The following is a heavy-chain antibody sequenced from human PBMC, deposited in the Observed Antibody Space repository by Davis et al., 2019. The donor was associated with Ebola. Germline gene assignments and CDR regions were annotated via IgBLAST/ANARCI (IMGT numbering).Heavy chain of an antibody. Sequence: GESLKISCAASGFTFRSYWMTWVRQAPGKGLEWVANIKEDGSEKYYVDSVKGRFTISRDNAKRSLYLQMSSLRAEDTAVYYCARGRGHYEYSGGDYWGQGTQVTVSS. J-gene: IGHJ4*02. V-gene: IGHV3-7*03. CDR2: IKEDGSEK. CDR3: ARGRGHYEYSGGDY. D-gene: IGHD2-21*01. CDR1: GFTFRSYW.